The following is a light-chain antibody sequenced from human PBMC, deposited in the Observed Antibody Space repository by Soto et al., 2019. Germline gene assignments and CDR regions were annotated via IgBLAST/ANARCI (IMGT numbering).Light chain of an antibody. CDR3: QQADSFPLT. V-gene: IGKV1D-12*01. Sequence: DIQVTQSPSSVSASVGDRVTITCRASQFISTWLAWYQQKPGEAPKLLIFAATRLHSGVPSRFSGSGSGTDFTLTISSLQPEDCATYYCQQADSFPLTVGGGTKVDIK. CDR1: QFISTW. CDR2: AAT. J-gene: IGKJ4*01.